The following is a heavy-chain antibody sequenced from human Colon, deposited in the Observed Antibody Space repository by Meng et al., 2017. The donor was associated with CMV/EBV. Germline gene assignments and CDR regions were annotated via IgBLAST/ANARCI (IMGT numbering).Heavy chain of an antibody. J-gene: IGHJ4*02. CDR3: AKVAHRVVPYYFDY. D-gene: IGHD2-2*01. Sequence: GESLKISCAASGFTFSKYWMSWVRQAPGKGLEWVAFIRYDGSNKYYADSVKGRFTISRDNSKNTLYLQMNSLRAEDTAVYYCAKVAHRVVPYYFDYWGQGTLVTVSS. CDR1: GFTFSKYW. V-gene: IGHV3-30*02. CDR2: IRYDGSNK.